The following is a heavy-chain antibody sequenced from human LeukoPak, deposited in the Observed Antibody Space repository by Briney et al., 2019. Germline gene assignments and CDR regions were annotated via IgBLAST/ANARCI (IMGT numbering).Heavy chain of an antibody. CDR3: ARGFIVVVPAAPLDI. V-gene: IGHV4-34*01. Sequence: MSSETLSLTCAVYGGSFSGYYWSWIRQPPGKGLEWIGEINHSGSTNYNPSLKSRVTISVDTSKNQFSLKLSSVTAADTAVYYCARGFIVVVPAAPLDIWGQGTMVTVSS. D-gene: IGHD2-2*01. J-gene: IGHJ3*02. CDR1: GGSFSGYY. CDR2: INHSGST.